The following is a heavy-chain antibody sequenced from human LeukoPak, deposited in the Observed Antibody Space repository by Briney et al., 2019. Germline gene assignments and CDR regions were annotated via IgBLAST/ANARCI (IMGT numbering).Heavy chain of an antibody. D-gene: IGHD4-17*01. CDR2: TYYRSKWQT. CDR3: ARDVDSGADY. Sequence: SQTLSLTCAISEDSLSSNIAAWNWIRQSPSRGLEWLGRTYYRSKWQTEYAVSLKSRLTITPDTSKNQFSLHLNSVTPEDTAVYYCARDVDSGADYWGQGTLVTVSS. J-gene: IGHJ4*02. CDR1: EDSLSSNIAA. V-gene: IGHV6-1*01.